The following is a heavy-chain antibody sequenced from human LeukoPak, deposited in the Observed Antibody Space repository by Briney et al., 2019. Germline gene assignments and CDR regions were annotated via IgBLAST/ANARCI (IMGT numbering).Heavy chain of an antibody. CDR2: IYYSGST. D-gene: IGHD3-10*01. CDR1: GGSISSGGYY. Sequence: PSETLSLTCTVSGGSISSGGYYWSWIRQHPGKGLEWIGYIYYSGSTYYTPSLKSRVTISVDTSKNQFSLKLSSVTAADTAGDYCGGGGYYYGSGRLSYYYYYMDVWGKGTTVTVSS. CDR3: GGGGYYYGSGRLSYYYYYMDV. V-gene: IGHV4-31*03. J-gene: IGHJ6*03.